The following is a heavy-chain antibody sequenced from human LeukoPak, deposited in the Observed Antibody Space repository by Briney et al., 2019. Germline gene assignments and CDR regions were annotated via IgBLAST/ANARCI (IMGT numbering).Heavy chain of an antibody. CDR2: IYYSGTT. Sequence: SETLSLTCTVSGGSISSYYWSWIRQAPGKGLVWIGYIYYSGTTNYNPSFKSRVTTSLDTSKNQFSLKLTSVTAADTALYYCARVGSGHYYGPFDYWGQGTLVTVSS. J-gene: IGHJ4*02. CDR3: ARVGSGHYYGPFDY. V-gene: IGHV4-59*01. D-gene: IGHD3-22*01. CDR1: GGSISSYY.